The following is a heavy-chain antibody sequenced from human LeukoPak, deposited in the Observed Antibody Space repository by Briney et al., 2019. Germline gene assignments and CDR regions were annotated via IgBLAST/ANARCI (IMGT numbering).Heavy chain of an antibody. CDR2: ISGTGGST. V-gene: IGHV3-23*01. CDR3: AKELLWFGGAWYGLDV. Sequence: GGSLRLSCAASGFTFSTYAMSWVRQAPGKGLEWVSAISGTGGSTYYADSVKGRFTISRDNSKNTLYLQMNSLRAEDTAVYYCAKELLWFGGAWYGLDVWGQGTTVTVSS. D-gene: IGHD3-10*01. J-gene: IGHJ6*02. CDR1: GFTFSTYA.